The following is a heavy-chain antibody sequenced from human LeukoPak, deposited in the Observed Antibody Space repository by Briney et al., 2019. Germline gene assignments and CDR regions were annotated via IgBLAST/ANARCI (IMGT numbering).Heavy chain of an antibody. Sequence: QPGGSLRLSCAASRFTFSSYWMSWVRQAPGKGLEWVANIKQDGSGKYYVDSVKGRFTISRDNAKNSLYLQMNSLRAEDTAVYYCARLRYSGSYYAYWGQGTLVTVSS. CDR3: ARLRYSGSYYAY. J-gene: IGHJ4*02. D-gene: IGHD1-26*01. V-gene: IGHV3-7*01. CDR1: RFTFSSYW. CDR2: IKQDGSGK.